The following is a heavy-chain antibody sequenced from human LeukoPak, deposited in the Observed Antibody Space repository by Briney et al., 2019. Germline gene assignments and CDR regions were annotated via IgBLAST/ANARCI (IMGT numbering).Heavy chain of an antibody. J-gene: IGHJ4*02. CDR3: ARAVVNGNFDY. D-gene: IGHD2-2*01. Sequence: SETLSLTCTVSGGSISSYYWSWIRQPPGKGLEWIGYIYYSGSTNYNPSLKSRVTISVDTSKNQFSLKLSSVTAADTAVYYCARAVVNGNFDYWGQGTLVTVSS. V-gene: IGHV4-59*08. CDR1: GGSISSYY. CDR2: IYYSGST.